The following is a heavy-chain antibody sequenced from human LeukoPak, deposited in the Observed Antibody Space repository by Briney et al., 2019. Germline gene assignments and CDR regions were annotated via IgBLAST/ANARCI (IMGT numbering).Heavy chain of an antibody. Sequence: SETLSLTCTVSAYSISSGYYWGWIRQPPGKGLEWIGSIFHSGNSYYNPSLKSRVTMSVDTSKNQFSLNLSSMAAADTAVYYCARGGMATILFDYWGQGTLVTVSS. CDR2: IFHSGNS. D-gene: IGHD5-24*01. CDR1: AYSISSGYY. J-gene: IGHJ4*02. V-gene: IGHV4-38-2*02. CDR3: ARGGMATILFDY.